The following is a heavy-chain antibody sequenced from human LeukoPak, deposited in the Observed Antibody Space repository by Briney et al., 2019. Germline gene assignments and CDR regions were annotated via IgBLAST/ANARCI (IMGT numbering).Heavy chain of an antibody. V-gene: IGHV3-7*01. CDR2: IKQDGSEK. J-gene: IGHJ4*02. Sequence: GALRLSCAASGFIFSSYWMSWVRQAPGKGLEWVANIKQDGSEKYYVDSVKGRFTISRDNAKNSLYLQMNSLRAEDTAVYYCARSPSLYDILTGSYDYWGQGTLVTVSS. D-gene: IGHD3-9*01. CDR1: GFIFSSYW. CDR3: ARSPSLYDILTGSYDY.